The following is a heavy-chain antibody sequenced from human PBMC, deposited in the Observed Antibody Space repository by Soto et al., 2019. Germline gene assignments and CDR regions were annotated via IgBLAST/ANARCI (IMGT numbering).Heavy chain of an antibody. CDR1: GFTFSSYA. V-gene: IGHV3-48*03. CDR2: ISGSGGST. CDR3: ARDSRSGQYYDYFDY. Sequence: PGGSLRLSCSASGFTFSSYAMHWVRQAPGKGLEWVSAISGSGGSTYYADSVKGRFTISRDNAKNSLYLQMNSLRAEDTAVYYCARDSRSGQYYDYFDYWGQGTLVTVSS. D-gene: IGHD1-26*01. J-gene: IGHJ4*02.